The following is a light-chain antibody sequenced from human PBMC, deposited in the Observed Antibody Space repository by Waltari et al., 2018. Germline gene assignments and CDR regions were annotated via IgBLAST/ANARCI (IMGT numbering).Light chain of an antibody. CDR2: DVS. CDR3: SSYTSSSTGV. V-gene: IGLV2-14*01. Sequence: QSALTQPPSVSGSPGQSLTISCPGTSRAVGGYNCVSWYQQHPGKAPKLMIYDVSNRPSGVSNRFSGSKSGNTASLTISGLQAEDEADYYCSSYTSSSTGVFGTGTKVTVL. J-gene: IGLJ1*01. CDR1: SRAVGGYNC.